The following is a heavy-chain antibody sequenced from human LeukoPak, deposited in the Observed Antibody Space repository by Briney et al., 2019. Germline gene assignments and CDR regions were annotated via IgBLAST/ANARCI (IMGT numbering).Heavy chain of an antibody. CDR1: GFTFYKYP. CDR3: AGVGATGLDY. V-gene: IGHV3-7*04. D-gene: IGHD1-26*01. CDR2: VQHIGGET. Sequence: GGSLRLSCAASGFTFYKYPMNWVRQAPGKGLEWVANVQHIGGETYYVDSVKGRFTISRDNAKNSLYVQMNSLRAEDTAVYYCAGVGATGLDYWGQGTLVTVSS. J-gene: IGHJ4*02.